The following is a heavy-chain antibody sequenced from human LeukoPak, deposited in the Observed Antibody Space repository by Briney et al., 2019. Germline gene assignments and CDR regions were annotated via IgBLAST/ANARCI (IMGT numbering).Heavy chain of an antibody. CDR3: ASSRANWGSILVYGMDV. Sequence: ASVKVSCKASGYTFTSYYMHWVRQAPGQGLEWMGIINPSGGSTSYAQKFQGRVTMTRDTSTSTVYMELSSLRSEDTAVYYCASSRANWGSILVYGMDVWGKGPRSPSPQ. D-gene: IGHD7-27*01. J-gene: IGHJ6*04. CDR2: INPSGGST. CDR1: GYTFTSYY. V-gene: IGHV1-46*01.